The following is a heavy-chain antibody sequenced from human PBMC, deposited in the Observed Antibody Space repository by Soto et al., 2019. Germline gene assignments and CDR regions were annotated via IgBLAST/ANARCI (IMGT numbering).Heavy chain of an antibody. Sequence: SETLSLTCTVSGGSISSYDWSGIRQPAGKGLEWIGRIYTSGSTNYNPSLKSRVTMSVDTSKNQFSLKLSSVTAADTAVYYCARDNNSSGWYTYWGQGTLVAVSS. CDR2: IYTSGST. CDR1: GGSISSYD. V-gene: IGHV4-4*07. J-gene: IGHJ4*02. CDR3: ARDNNSSGWYTY. D-gene: IGHD6-19*01.